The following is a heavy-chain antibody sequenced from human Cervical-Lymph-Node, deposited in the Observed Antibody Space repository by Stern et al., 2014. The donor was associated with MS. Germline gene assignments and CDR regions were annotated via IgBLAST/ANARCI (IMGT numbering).Heavy chain of an antibody. Sequence: EVQLVESGGGLVQPGGSLRLSCAASGFTFSTYWMHWVRQAPGKGLVWVSRINIDGSSTTYADSVKGRFTISRDNAKSTLYLQMNSLRAEDTAVYYCARAGGGNTPHDYWGQGTLVTVSS. V-gene: IGHV3-74*01. J-gene: IGHJ4*02. CDR2: INIDGSST. D-gene: IGHD4-23*01. CDR1: GFTFSTYW. CDR3: ARAGGGNTPHDY.